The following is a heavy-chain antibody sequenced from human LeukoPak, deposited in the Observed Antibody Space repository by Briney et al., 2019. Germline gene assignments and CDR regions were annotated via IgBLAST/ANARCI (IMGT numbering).Heavy chain of an antibody. J-gene: IGHJ5*02. D-gene: IGHD6-19*01. V-gene: IGHV3-33*01. CDR2: IWYDGSNK. CDR3: ARDGVAVAGTYNWFDP. CDR1: GYTLTELS. Sequence: SCKVSGYTLTELSMHWVRQAPGKGLEWVAVIWYDGSNKYHADSVKGRFTISRDNSKNTLYLQMNSLRAEDTAVYYCARDGVAVAGTYNWFDPWGQGTLVTVSS.